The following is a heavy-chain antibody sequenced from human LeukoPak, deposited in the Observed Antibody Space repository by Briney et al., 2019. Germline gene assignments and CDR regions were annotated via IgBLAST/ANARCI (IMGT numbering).Heavy chain of an antibody. CDR2: ISYDGSNK. Sequence: GRALRLSCAASGFTFSSYGMHGVRQAPAKGLEWVAVISYDGSNKYYADSLKGRFTISRDNSKNTLYLQMNSLRAEDTAVYYCAKAISSSWYRGIDYWGQGTLVTVSS. CDR1: GFTFSSYG. D-gene: IGHD6-13*01. J-gene: IGHJ4*02. V-gene: IGHV3-30*18. CDR3: AKAISSSWYRGIDY.